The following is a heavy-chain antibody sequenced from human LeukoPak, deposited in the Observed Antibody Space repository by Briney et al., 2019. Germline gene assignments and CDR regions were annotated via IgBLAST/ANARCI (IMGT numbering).Heavy chain of an antibody. D-gene: IGHD6-19*01. Sequence: SETLSLTCTDSGVSISCCGYYWSWIRQHPGKGLEWIGYIYYSGSTYYNPSLKSRVTISVDTSKNRFSLKLSSVTAADTAVYYCARLLASSGWYHPPGVSYWGQGTLVTVSS. V-gene: IGHV4-31*03. CDR3: ARLLASSGWYHPPGVSY. CDR1: GVSISCCGYY. J-gene: IGHJ4*02. CDR2: IYYSGST.